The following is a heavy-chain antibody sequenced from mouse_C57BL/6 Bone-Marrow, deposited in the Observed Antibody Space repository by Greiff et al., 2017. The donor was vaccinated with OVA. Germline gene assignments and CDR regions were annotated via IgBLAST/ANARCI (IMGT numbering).Heavy chain of an antibody. CDR1: GFTFSDYG. CDR3: AGMRLTGPWFAY. V-gene: IGHV5-17*01. Sequence: VQLKEPGGGLVKPGGSLKLPCAASGFTFSDYGMHWVRQAPQKGLEWVAYFSSGSSTINYADTVQVGFTLSRDHAKNTLFLQMTSLRSEDTAMYDCAGMRLTGPWFAYWGQGTLVTVAA. D-gene: IGHD4-1*01. CDR2: FSSGSSTI. J-gene: IGHJ3*01.